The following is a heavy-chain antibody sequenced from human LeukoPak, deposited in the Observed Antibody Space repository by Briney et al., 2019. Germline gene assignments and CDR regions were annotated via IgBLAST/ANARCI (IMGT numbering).Heavy chain of an antibody. CDR2: INWNGVST. J-gene: IGHJ4*02. Sequence: GGSLRLSCAASGFTFDDYGMSWVRQAPGKGLEWVSGINWNGVSTGYADSVKGRFTISRDNAKNSLYLQMNSLRAEDTAVYYCARVNDSSGYQPIFDYWGQGTLVTVSS. CDR1: GFTFDDYG. V-gene: IGHV3-20*04. D-gene: IGHD3-22*01. CDR3: ARVNDSSGYQPIFDY.